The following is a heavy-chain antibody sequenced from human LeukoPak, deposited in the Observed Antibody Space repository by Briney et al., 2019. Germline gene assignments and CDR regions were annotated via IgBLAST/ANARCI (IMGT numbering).Heavy chain of an antibody. CDR1: GYSISSGYY. CDR3: ARLGYSSSWHHSGAFDI. CDR2: IYHRGNT. D-gene: IGHD6-13*01. Sequence: SETLSLTXAVSGYSISSGYYWGWIRQSPGKRLEFIESIYHRGNTYYNPSLKSRVTISVDTSRNEFPLKLSSVTAADTAVYYCARLGYSSSWHHSGAFDIWGQGTMVTVSS. J-gene: IGHJ3*02. V-gene: IGHV4-38-2*01.